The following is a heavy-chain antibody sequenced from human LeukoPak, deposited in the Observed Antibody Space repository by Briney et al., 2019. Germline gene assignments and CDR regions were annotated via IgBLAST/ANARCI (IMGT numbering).Heavy chain of an antibody. Sequence: PSETLSLTCAVYGGSFNAYYWTWIRQTPGKGLEWIGEVNHSGNTNYNPSLESRVTISAHTSKNQFSLNLGSVNAADTAIYYCARGLRFIQGPGYYYMDVWGKGTTVTVSS. CDR2: VNHSGNT. D-gene: IGHD3-16*02. CDR3: ARGLRFIQGPGYYYMDV. V-gene: IGHV4-34*01. J-gene: IGHJ6*03. CDR1: GGSFNAYY.